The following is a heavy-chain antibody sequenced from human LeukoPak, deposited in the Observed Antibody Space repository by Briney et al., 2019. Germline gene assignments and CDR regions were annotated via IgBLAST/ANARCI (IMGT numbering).Heavy chain of an antibody. Sequence: SETLSLTCTVSGDSISSYYWSWIRQPPGKGLEWIGYMYYSGSTNYNPSLKSRVTISVDTSKNQFSLKLSSVTAADTAVYYCARNGGYYFYYYYYYMDVWGKGTTVTVSS. V-gene: IGHV4-59*08. CDR3: ARNGGYYFYYYYYYMDV. CDR2: MYYSGST. D-gene: IGHD3-22*01. CDR1: GDSISSYY. J-gene: IGHJ6*03.